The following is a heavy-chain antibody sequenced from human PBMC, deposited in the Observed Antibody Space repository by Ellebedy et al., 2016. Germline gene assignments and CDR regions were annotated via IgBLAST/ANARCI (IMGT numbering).Heavy chain of an antibody. V-gene: IGHV1-8*02. CDR3: ARGYNWNGGYFDF. D-gene: IGHD1-20*01. CDR1: GYTFTTYD. CDR2: MNPNSGNT. Sequence: ASVKVSXXTSGYTFTTYDINWVRQATGQGLEWMGWMNPNSGNTGYAQKFQGRVTMTRNTSISTAYMELSSLRSEDTAVYYCARGYNWNGGYFDFWGQGTLVTVSS. J-gene: IGHJ4*02.